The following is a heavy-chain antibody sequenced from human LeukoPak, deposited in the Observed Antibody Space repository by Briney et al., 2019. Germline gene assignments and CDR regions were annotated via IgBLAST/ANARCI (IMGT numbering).Heavy chain of an antibody. D-gene: IGHD3-10*01. CDR2: INHSGST. CDR1: SGSFSGYY. Sequence: SETLSLTCAVYSGSFSGYYWSWIRQPPGKGREWIGEINHSGSTNYNPSLKSRVTISVDTSKNQFSLKLSSVTAADTAVYYCARRRITMVRGAKRPYYYGMDVWGQGTTVTVSS. CDR3: ARRRITMVRGAKRPYYYGMDV. J-gene: IGHJ6*02. V-gene: IGHV4-34*01.